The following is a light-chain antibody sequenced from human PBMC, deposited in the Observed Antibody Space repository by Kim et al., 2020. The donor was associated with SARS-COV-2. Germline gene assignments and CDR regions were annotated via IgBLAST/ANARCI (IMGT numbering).Light chain of an antibody. CDR2: RDT. CDR3: QAWDSTTGV. CDR1: KVGNKQ. Sequence: SVSPGQTASITCSGEKVGNKQASWYQQKPGQSPVLVIYRDTKRPSGIPERFSGSNSGNTATLTISGTQAMDEADYYCQAWDSTTGVFGTGTKVTVL. V-gene: IGLV3-1*01. J-gene: IGLJ1*01.